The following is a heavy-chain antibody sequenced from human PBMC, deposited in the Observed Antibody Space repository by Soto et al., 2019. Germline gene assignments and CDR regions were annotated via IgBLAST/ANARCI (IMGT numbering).Heavy chain of an antibody. J-gene: IGHJ4*02. Sequence: PGGSLRLSCAASGFTFSSYAMHWVRQAPGKGLEWVAVISYDGSNKYYADSVKGRFTISRDNSKNTLYLQMNSLRAEDTAVYYCARDSPLSGYSYGYDDYWGQGTLVTVSS. V-gene: IGHV3-30-3*01. CDR3: ARDSPLSGYSYGYDDY. CDR2: ISYDGSNK. CDR1: GFTFSSYA. D-gene: IGHD5-18*01.